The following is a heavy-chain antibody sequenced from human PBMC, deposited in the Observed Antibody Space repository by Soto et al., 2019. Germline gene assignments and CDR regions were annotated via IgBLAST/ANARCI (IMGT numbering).Heavy chain of an antibody. CDR3: ARDSLRGYGEDDI. V-gene: IGHV3-33*01. CDR2: IWYDGSNK. Sequence: QVELVESGGGVVQPGRSLRLSCAASGFTCSSYGMHWVRQAPGKGLEWVAVIWYDGSNKYYADSVKGRFTISRDNSKNTLYLQMNSLRAEDTAVYYCARDSLRGYGEDDIWGQGTMVTVSS. CDR1: GFTCSSYG. J-gene: IGHJ3*02. D-gene: IGHD5-18*01.